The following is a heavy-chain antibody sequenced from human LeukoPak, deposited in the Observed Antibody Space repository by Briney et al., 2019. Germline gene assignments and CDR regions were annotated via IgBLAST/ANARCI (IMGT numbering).Heavy chain of an antibody. J-gene: IGHJ6*02. CDR3: ARGPGATGPYYYYGMDV. Sequence: ASVKVSCKASGYTFTSYDINWVRQATGQGLEWMGWMNPNGGNTGYAQKFQGRVTMTRNTSISTAYMELSSLRSEDTAVYYCARGPGATGPYYYYGMDVWGQGTTVTVSS. CDR1: GYTFTSYD. D-gene: IGHD6-25*01. CDR2: MNPNGGNT. V-gene: IGHV1-8*01.